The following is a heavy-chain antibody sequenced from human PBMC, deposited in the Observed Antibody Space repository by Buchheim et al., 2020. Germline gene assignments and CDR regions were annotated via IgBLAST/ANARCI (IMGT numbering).Heavy chain of an antibody. V-gene: IGHV4-34*01. D-gene: IGHD2-2*02. Sequence: QVQVQQWGAGLLKPSETLSLPCAVYGGSFSSYYWALIRQPPGKGLEWIGEINHSGTTNYNPSLKSRVTISGDTSRSKFSLKLSSVTAADTAVYYCASSRVAGIPEWEHYFDNWGQGTL. CDR2: INHSGTT. CDR1: GGSFSSYY. J-gene: IGHJ4*02. CDR3: ASSRVAGIPEWEHYFDN.